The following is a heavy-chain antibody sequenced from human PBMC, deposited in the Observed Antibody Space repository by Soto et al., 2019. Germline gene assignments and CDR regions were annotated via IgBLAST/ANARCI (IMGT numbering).Heavy chain of an antibody. J-gene: IGHJ4*02. CDR2: ISSSSSYT. CDR3: AKDRGNYYGFSDY. D-gene: IGHD1-26*01. CDR1: GFTFSDYY. V-gene: IGHV3-11*05. Sequence: PGGSLRLSCAASGFTFSDYYMSWIRQAPGKGLEWVSYISSSSSYTNYADSVKGRFTISRDNSKNTLYLQMHRLGADDTAVYFCAKDRGNYYGFSDYWGQGALVTVSS.